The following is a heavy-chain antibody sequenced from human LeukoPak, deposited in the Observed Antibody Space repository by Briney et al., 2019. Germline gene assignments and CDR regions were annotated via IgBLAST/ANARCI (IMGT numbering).Heavy chain of an antibody. D-gene: IGHD4-17*01. CDR1: GYTFTSYG. V-gene: IGHV1-18*01. J-gene: IGHJ4*02. Sequence: ASVKVSCKASGYTFTSYGISWVRQAPGQGLEWMGWISAYNGNTNYAQKLQGRVTMTTDTSTSTAYMELRSLRSDVTAVYYCARVRSPFTVTWYYFDYWGQGTLVTVSS. CDR2: ISAYNGNT. CDR3: ARVRSPFTVTWYYFDY.